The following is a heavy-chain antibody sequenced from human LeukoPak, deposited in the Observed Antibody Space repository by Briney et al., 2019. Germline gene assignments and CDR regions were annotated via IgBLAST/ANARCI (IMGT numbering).Heavy chain of an antibody. V-gene: IGHV4-28*01. CDR3: ASSYGSYGCVDY. J-gene: IGHJ4*02. CDR2: NYYSGNT. CDR1: GYSISIRNW. D-gene: IGHD1-26*01. Sequence: PSDTLSLTCAVSGYSISIRNWWGWIRQPPGKGLEWIGYNYYSGNTYYNPSLKSRVTVSVDTSKNQFSLKLSSVTAVDTAVYYCASSYGSYGCVDYWGQGTLVTVSS.